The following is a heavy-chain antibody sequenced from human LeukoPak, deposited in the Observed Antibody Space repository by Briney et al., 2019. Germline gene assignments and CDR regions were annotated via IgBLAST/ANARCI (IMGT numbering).Heavy chain of an antibody. V-gene: IGHV3-66*01. CDR3: ARAIVVVPAAMPNDAFDI. J-gene: IGHJ3*02. Sequence: GGSLRLSCAASGFTVSSNYMSWVRQAPGKGLEWVSVIYSGGSTYYADSVKGRFTISRDNSKNTLYLQMNSLRAEGTAVYYCARAIVVVPAAMPNDAFDIWGQGTMVTVSS. CDR2: IYSGGST. CDR1: GFTVSSNY. D-gene: IGHD2-2*01.